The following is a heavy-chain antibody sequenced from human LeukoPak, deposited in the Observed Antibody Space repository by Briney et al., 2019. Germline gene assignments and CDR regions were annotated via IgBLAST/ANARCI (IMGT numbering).Heavy chain of an antibody. J-gene: IGHJ4*02. V-gene: IGHV1-18*01. D-gene: IGHD5-12*01. CDR2: ISAYNGNT. CDR3: ARVPKWLRLASRSSEFDY. CDR1: GYTFTSYG. Sequence: PGASVKVSCKASGYTFTSYGISWVRQAPGQGLEWMGWISAYNGNTNYAQKLQGRVTMTTDTSTSTAYMELRSLRSADTAVYYCARVPKWLRLASRSSEFDYWGQGTLVTVSS.